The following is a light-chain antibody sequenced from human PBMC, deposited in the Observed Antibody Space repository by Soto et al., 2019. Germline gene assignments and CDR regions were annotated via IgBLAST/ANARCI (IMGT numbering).Light chain of an antibody. CDR2: EVT. V-gene: IGLV2-14*01. J-gene: IGLJ1*01. Sequence: QSALTQPASVSGSPGQSITISCTGTSSDIGGYNFVSWYQHHPGEAPKLMIFEVTKRPSGISNRFSGSKSGSTASLTISGLPPDDEADYFCCSYANSNTYVFGTGTKVTVL. CDR1: SSDIGGYNF. CDR3: CSYANSNTYV.